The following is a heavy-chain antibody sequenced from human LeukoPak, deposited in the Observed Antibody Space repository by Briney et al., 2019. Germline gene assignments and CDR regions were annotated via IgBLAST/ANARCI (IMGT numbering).Heavy chain of an antibody. CDR3: ARGDSGYYDSSGYLDY. Sequence: SETLSLTCAVSGGSISGYYWSWIRQPPGKGLEWIGYIYDSGSTNYNPSLKSRVTISVDRSKNQFSLKLSSVTAADTAVYYCARGDSGYYDSSGYLDYWGQGTLVTVSS. D-gene: IGHD3-22*01. CDR1: GGSISGYY. CDR2: IYDSGST. V-gene: IGHV4-59*12. J-gene: IGHJ4*02.